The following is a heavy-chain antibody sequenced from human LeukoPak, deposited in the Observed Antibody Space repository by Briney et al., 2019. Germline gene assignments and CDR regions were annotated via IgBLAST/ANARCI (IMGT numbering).Heavy chain of an antibody. CDR2: IRSKAYGGTT. CDR1: GFTFGDYA. J-gene: IGHJ5*02. D-gene: IGHD4/OR15-4a*01. Sequence: GGSLRLSCTASGFTFGDYAINWVRQAPGKGLEWVGLIRSKAYGGTTEYAASVKGRFTISRDDSKSIAYLQMNSLKTEDTAVYYCTGAGAGCYRPWGQGTLVSVPS. V-gene: IGHV3-49*04. CDR3: TGAGAGCYRP.